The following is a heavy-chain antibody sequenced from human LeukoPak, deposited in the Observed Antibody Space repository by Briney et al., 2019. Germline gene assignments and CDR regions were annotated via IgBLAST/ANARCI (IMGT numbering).Heavy chain of an antibody. J-gene: IGHJ5*02. CDR2: INHSGST. Sequence: SETLSLTCTVSGGSISSYYWSWIRQPPGKGLEWIGEINHSGSTNYNPSLKSRVTISVDTSKNQFSLKLSSVTAADTAVYYCARQLRQWLVNWFDPWGQGTLVTVSS. D-gene: IGHD6-19*01. CDR3: ARQLRQWLVNWFDP. V-gene: IGHV4-34*01. CDR1: GGSISSYY.